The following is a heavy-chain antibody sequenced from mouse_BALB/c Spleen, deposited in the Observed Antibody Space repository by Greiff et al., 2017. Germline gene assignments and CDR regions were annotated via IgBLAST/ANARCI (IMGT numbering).Heavy chain of an antibody. J-gene: IGHJ3*01. CDR2: INSDGGST. V-gene: IGHV5-2*03. CDR3: AREVNYYGSQFAY. Sequence: EVMLVESGGGLVQPGESLKLSCESNEYEFPSHDMSWVRKTPEKRLELVAAINSDGGSTYYPDSVKGRFTISRDNAKNTLYLQMSSLRSEDTAMYYCAREVNYYGSQFAYWGQGTLVTVSA. CDR1: EYEFPSHD. D-gene: IGHD1-1*01.